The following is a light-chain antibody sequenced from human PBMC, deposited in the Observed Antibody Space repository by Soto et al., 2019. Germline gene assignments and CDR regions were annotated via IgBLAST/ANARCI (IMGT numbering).Light chain of an antibody. J-gene: IGKJ1*01. Sequence: EIVLTQSPGTLSSSPGERVILSCRASQSVSDNYLAWYQQKPGQRPRLLIYAASSRATGIPDRFSGSGSGTDFTLTISSLEPEEFAVYYCQQYAASPWAFGQGTKVEI. CDR1: QSVSDNY. V-gene: IGKV3-20*01. CDR3: QQYAASPWA. CDR2: AAS.